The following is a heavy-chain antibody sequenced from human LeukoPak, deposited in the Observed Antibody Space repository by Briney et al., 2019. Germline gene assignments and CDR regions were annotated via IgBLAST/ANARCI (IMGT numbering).Heavy chain of an antibody. CDR1: GFTVSSNY. Sequence: GGSLRLSCAASGFTVSSNYMSWVRQAPGKGLEWVSVIYSGGSTYYADSVKGRFTISRDNSKNTLYLQMNSLRAEDTAVYYCARDLTAGTTFGGSPDWGQGTLVTVSS. D-gene: IGHD3-10*02. J-gene: IGHJ4*02. V-gene: IGHV3-53*01. CDR3: ARDLTAGTTFGGSPD. CDR2: IYSGGST.